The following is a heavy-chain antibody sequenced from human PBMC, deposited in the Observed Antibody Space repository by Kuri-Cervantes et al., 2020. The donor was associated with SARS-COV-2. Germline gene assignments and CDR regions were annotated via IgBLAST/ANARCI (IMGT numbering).Heavy chain of an antibody. Sequence: GESLKISCKGSGYSFTSYWIGWVRQMPGKGLEWMGIIYPGDSDTRYSPSFQGQVTISADKSISTAYLQWSSLKASDTAMYYCARHYTEVVVVAATGFYADYWGQGTLVTVSS. CDR2: IYPGDSDT. J-gene: IGHJ4*02. V-gene: IGHV5-51*01. CDR3: ARHYTEVVVVAATGFYADY. D-gene: IGHD2-15*01. CDR1: GYSFTSYW.